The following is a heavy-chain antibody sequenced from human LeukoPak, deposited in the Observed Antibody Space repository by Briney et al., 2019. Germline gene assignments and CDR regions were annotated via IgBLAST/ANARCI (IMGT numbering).Heavy chain of an antibody. CDR2: ISTSGTT. J-gene: IGHJ5*02. V-gene: IGHV4-4*09. CDR3: ARLDSSGYLAS. CDR1: GVSISTYY. Sequence: SETLSLTCTVSGVSISTYYWSWIRQPPGKGLEWIGYISTSGTTKFHPSLKSRVTISLDTSNNQFSLKLSSVTAADTAVYYCARLDSSGYLASWGQGTLVTVSS. D-gene: IGHD3-22*01.